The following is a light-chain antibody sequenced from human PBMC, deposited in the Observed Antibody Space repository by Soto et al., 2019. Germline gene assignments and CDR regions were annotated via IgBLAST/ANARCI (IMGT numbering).Light chain of an antibody. V-gene: IGKV3-11*01. CDR2: DAS. J-gene: IGKJ4*01. Sequence: EIVLTQSPATLSLSPGERATLSCRASQSLSSYLACYQQKPGQAPRLLLYDASNRATGIPARFSGSASGTDFTLTICSLEPEDFAVYYCQQRSNWLTFGGGTKVDIK. CDR1: QSLSSY. CDR3: QQRSNWLT.